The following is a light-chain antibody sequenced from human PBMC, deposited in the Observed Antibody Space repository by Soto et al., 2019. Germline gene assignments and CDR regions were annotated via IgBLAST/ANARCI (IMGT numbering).Light chain of an antibody. J-gene: IGKJ2*01. CDR1: QSIDSY. V-gene: IGKV1-39*01. CDR2: AVS. Sequence: EIQMTQSPSSLSASVGERVTITCRASQSIDSYLNWYQQKPGKAPKLLIYAVSNLQSGVPSRFSGSGSGTDFSLTVSSLQPEDSATYYCQQTYSTPLYTFGQGTKLDIK. CDR3: QQTYSTPLYT.